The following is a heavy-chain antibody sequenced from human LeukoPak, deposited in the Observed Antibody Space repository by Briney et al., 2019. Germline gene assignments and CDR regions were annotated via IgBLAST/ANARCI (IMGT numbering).Heavy chain of an antibody. CDR1: GYTFTNYY. CDR2: INPSSGST. D-gene: IGHD6-19*01. J-gene: IGHJ4*02. V-gene: IGHV1-46*01. CDR3: ARVISSGWYGY. Sequence: GASVKVSCKASGYTFTNYYMHWVRPAPGQGLEWMGIINPSSGSTSYAQNFQGRVTMTRDTSTSTLYMELSSLRSEDTAVYYCARVISSGWYGYWGQGTLVTVSS.